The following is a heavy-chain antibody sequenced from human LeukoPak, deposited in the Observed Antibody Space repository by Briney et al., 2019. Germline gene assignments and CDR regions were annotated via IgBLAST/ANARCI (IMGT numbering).Heavy chain of an antibody. D-gene: IGHD3-22*01. CDR1: GFTFDDYG. V-gene: IGHV3-20*01. J-gene: IGHJ4*02. CDR3: ARGGYYYDSSGYSPIDY. Sequence: GGSLRLSCAASGFTFDDYGMSWVRQAPGKGPEWVSGINWNGGSTGYADSVEGGFSVSRDNARNSRSLQMNTLRAGDPALYHCARGGYYYDSSGYSPIDYWGQGTLVSVSS. CDR2: INWNGGST.